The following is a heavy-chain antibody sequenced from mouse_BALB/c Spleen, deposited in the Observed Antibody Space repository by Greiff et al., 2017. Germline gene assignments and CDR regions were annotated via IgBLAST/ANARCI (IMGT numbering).Heavy chain of an antibody. V-gene: IGHV1S34*01. CDR3: ARSTMIAWFAY. CDR2: ISCYNGAT. CDR1: GYSFTGYY. D-gene: IGHD2-4*01. Sequence: LVKTGASVKISCKASGYSFTGYYMHWVKQSHGKSLEWIGYISCYNGATSYNQKFKGKATFTVDTSSSTAYMQFNSLTSEDSVVYYCARSTMIAWFAYWGQGTLVTVSA. J-gene: IGHJ3*01.